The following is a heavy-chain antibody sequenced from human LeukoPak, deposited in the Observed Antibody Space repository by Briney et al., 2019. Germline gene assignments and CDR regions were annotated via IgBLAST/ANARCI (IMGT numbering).Heavy chain of an antibody. CDR1: GGSISSYY. D-gene: IGHD2-2*02. Sequence: SETLSLSCTVSGGSISSYYWSWIRQPPGKGLEWIGHIYYSGSTNYNPSLKSRVTISVDTSKNQFSLKLSSVTAADTAVYYCARSPYTSGGENFDYWGQGTLVTVSS. CDR3: ARSPYTSGGENFDY. J-gene: IGHJ4*02. CDR2: IYYSGST. V-gene: IGHV4-59*01.